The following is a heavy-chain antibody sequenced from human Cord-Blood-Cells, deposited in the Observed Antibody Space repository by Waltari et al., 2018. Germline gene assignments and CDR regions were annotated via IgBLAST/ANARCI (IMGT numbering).Heavy chain of an antibody. D-gene: IGHD3-10*01. CDR3: ARDRGTGRAFDI. J-gene: IGHJ3*02. CDR1: GGSISSHY. Sequence: QVQLQESGPGLVKPSETLSLTCTVSGGSISSHYWSWIRQPPWKGLEWIGYIYYSGSTNYNPSLKSRVTISVDTSKNQFSLKLSSVTAADTAVYYCARDRGTGRAFDIWGQGTMVTVSS. V-gene: IGHV4-59*11. CDR2: IYYSGST.